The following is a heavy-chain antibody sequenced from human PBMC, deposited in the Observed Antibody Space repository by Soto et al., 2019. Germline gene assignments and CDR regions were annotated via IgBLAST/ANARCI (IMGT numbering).Heavy chain of an antibody. Sequence: QVQLQESGPGLVKPSGTLSLTCAVSGGSISSSNWWSWVRQPPGKGLEWIGEIYHSGSTNYNPSPQSRVTISVDKSKNQFSLKLSSVTAADTAVYYCARTSIAGPHGHGRRYSGYYYYGMDVWGQGTTVTVSS. CDR2: IYHSGST. J-gene: IGHJ6*02. D-gene: IGHD6-6*01. CDR1: GGSISSSNW. V-gene: IGHV4-4*02. CDR3: ARTSIAGPHGHGRRYSGYYYYGMDV.